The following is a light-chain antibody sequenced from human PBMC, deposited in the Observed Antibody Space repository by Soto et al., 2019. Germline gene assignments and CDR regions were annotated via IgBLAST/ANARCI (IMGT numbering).Light chain of an antibody. CDR2: GAS. V-gene: IGKV3-15*01. CDR1: QSVSSN. Sequence: EVVMTQSPATLSVSPGERATLSCRASQSVSSNLAWYQLRPGQAPRLLIYGASTRATGIPARFSGSGSGTEFAPTLSTLQSEDFAIYYCQQYNKWPLFTFGPGTRVDI. J-gene: IGKJ3*01. CDR3: QQYNKWPLFT.